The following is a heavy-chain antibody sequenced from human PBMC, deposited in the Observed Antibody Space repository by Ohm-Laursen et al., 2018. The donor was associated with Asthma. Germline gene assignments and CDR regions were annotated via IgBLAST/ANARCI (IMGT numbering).Heavy chain of an antibody. D-gene: IGHD3-22*01. V-gene: IGHV3-30*03. J-gene: IGHJ4*02. CDR3: ASQPYDSSGYYFAY. Sequence: SLRLSCAASGFIFTNYGMHWVRQAPGKGLEWVAIISYDGSSKYFTDSVKGRFTISRDNSKNTLYLQMNSLRAEDTAVYYCASQPYDSSGYYFAYWGQGTLVTVSS. CDR1: GFIFTNYG. CDR2: ISYDGSSK.